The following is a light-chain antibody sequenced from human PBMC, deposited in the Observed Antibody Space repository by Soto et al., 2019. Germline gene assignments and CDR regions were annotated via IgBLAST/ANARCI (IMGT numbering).Light chain of an antibody. CDR2: AAS. CDR1: QDVSTW. J-gene: IGKJ1*01. V-gene: IGKV1-12*02. CDR3: QQANGFPWT. Sequence: DIQVTQSPSFVSASVGDRVTITCRASQDVSTWVAWYQQKPGKAPKLLIYAASTLERGVPSRFGGGGSGTDFTLPISSLQPDDFATYYCQQANGFPWTFGQGTKVEIK.